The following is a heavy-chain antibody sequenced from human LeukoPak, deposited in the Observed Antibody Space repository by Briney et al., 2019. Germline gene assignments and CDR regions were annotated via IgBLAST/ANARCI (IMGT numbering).Heavy chain of an antibody. CDR3: ARGIRGSYCSGGSCYRNQFFDY. J-gene: IGHJ4*02. V-gene: IGHV4-59*01. CDR1: GGSISSYY. Sequence: PSETLSLTCTVSGGSISSYYWSWIRQPPGKGLEWIGYIYYSGSTNYNPSLKSRVTISVDTSKNQFSLKLSSVTAADTAVYYCARGIRGSYCSGGSCYRNQFFDYWGQGTLVTVSS. D-gene: IGHD2-15*01. CDR2: IYYSGST.